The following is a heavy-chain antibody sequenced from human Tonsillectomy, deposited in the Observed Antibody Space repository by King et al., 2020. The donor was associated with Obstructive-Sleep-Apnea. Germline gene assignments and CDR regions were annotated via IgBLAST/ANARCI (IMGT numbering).Heavy chain of an antibody. D-gene: IGHD3-10*01. J-gene: IGHJ4*02. CDR1: GFTFDDYA. CDR3: AKGYFHGSGSSYYFDN. CDR2: ISWNSGSV. V-gene: IGHV3-9*01. Sequence: VQLVESGGGLAQPGRSLRLSCAASGFTFDDYAMHWVRQIPGKGLEWVSTISWNSGSVGYADSVKGRFTISRDNAKNSLYLQMNSLRLEDTALYYCAKGYFHGSGSSYYFDNWGQGTQVTVSS.